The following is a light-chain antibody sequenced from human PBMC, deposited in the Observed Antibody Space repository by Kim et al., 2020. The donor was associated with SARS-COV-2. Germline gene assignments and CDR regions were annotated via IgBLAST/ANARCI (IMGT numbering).Light chain of an antibody. J-gene: IGLJ1*01. CDR3: SSYTSSSTYV. CDR2: DVS. Sequence: SELTQPASVFGSPGQSITISCTGTSSDVGGYNYVSWYQQHPGKAPKLMIYDVSKRPSGVSNRFSGSKSGNTASLTISGLQAEDEADYYCSSYTSSSTYVFGTGTKVTVL. CDR1: SSDVGGYNY. V-gene: IGLV2-14*01.